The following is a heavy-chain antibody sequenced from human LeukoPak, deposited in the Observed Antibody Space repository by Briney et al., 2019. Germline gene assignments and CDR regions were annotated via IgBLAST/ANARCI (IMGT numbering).Heavy chain of an antibody. CDR2: VHLDGRT. J-gene: IGHJ5*02. D-gene: IGHD3-22*01. CDR1: GGSVTTTNW. V-gene: IGHV4-4*02. CDR3: ARVETYYYDSSGSTLFDP. Sequence: SGTLSLTCGVSGGSVTTTNWWTWVRQPPGKGLEWIGEVHLDGRTNYNPSLESRLTMSVDLSENHISLKLTSVTAADTAVYYCARVETYYYDSSGSTLFDPWGQGTLVTVSS.